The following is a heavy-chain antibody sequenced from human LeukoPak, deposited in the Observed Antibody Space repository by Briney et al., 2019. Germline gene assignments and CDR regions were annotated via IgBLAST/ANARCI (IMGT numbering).Heavy chain of an antibody. D-gene: IGHD3-10*01. Sequence: GGSLRLSCAASGFTFSSYSMNWVRQAPGKGLEWVSSISSSSSYIYYADSVKGRFTISRDNAKNSLYLQMNSLRAEDTAVYYCARGLLWFGESTPDYGMDVWDKGTTVTVSS. CDR3: ARGLLWFGESTPDYGMDV. V-gene: IGHV3-21*01. CDR1: GFTFSSYS. J-gene: IGHJ6*04. CDR2: ISSSSSYI.